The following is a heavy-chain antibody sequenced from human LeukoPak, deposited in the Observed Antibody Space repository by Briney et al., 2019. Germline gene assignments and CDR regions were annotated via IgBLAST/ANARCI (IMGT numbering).Heavy chain of an antibody. J-gene: IGHJ5*02. CDR2: INSDGINT. Sequence: GGSLRLSCAASGFTFSNYWMHWVRQAPGKGLGWVSRINSDGINTSYADSVKGRFTISRDNAKNTLNLKMNSLRAEDTAVYYCARDLGQYYDTSDNWFDPWGQGTLVTVSS. D-gene: IGHD3-22*01. CDR3: ARDLGQYYDTSDNWFDP. CDR1: GFTFSNYW. V-gene: IGHV3-74*01.